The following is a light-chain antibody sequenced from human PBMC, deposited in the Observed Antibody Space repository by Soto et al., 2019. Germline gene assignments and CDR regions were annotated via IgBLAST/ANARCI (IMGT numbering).Light chain of an antibody. CDR1: QSVSSY. CDR3: QQRSNWPLYT. V-gene: IGKV3-11*01. Sequence: EIVLTQSPATLSLSPGERATLSCRASQSVSSYLAWYQQKPGKAPRLLIYDASNRAHGIPARFSGSGSGTDFTLTISSLEPEDFAVYYCQQRSNWPLYTFGQGTKLEIK. CDR2: DAS. J-gene: IGKJ2*01.